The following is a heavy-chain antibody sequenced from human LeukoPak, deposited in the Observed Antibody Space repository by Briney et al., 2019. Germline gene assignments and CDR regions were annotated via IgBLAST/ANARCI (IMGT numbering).Heavy chain of an antibody. CDR1: GFTFSNYA. D-gene: IGHD3-3*01. J-gene: IGHJ5*02. V-gene: IGHV3-23*01. Sequence: GGSLRLSCAASGFTFSNYAMSWVRQAPGKGLEWVSSSNTGGSTYFADSVKARFTISRDNSKNTLYLQMSSLRAEDTAVYYCARRDYNWFDPWGQGTLVTVSS. CDR3: ARRDYNWFDP. CDR2: SNTGGST.